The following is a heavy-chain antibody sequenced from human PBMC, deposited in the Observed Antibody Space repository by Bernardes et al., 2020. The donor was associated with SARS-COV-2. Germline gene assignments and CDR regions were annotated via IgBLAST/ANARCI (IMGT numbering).Heavy chain of an antibody. J-gene: IGHJ3*01. Sequence: SETLSLTCIVSDGSISSNYWSWIRQPPGKGLEWLGSVYHTGTTKNNPSLNSRLSVSVDTSRKQVSLKLRSLTAADTAVYYCARILDYYDSDGYPGPGAFDVWGQGTMVTVS. D-gene: IGHD3-22*01. CDR1: DGSISSNY. CDR3: ARILDYYDSDGYPGPGAFDV. V-gene: IGHV4-59*01. CDR2: VYHTGTT.